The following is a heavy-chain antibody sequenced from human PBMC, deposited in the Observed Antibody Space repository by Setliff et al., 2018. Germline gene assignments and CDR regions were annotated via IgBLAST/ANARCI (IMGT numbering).Heavy chain of an antibody. J-gene: IGHJ3*01. CDR1: GYTFTAFY. Sequence: ASVKVSCKASGYTFTAFYMHWVRQAPGQGLEWMGWINPHSGGAKYVDKFQGRVTLTRDTSISTAYMELSSLRSDDTAVYYCARGIAATGTGEAFDVWGQGTKVTVSS. CDR3: ARGIAATGTGEAFDV. CDR2: INPHSGGA. D-gene: IGHD6-13*01. V-gene: IGHV1-2*07.